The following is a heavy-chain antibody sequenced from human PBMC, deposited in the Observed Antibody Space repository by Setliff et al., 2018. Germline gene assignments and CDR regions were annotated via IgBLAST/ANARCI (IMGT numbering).Heavy chain of an antibody. CDR1: GGSISSDSHY. D-gene: IGHD1-1*01. CDR3: VREGYSEYFQD. V-gene: IGHV4-61*02. CDR2: IYISGST. J-gene: IGHJ1*01. Sequence: SETLSLTCTVSGGSISSDSHYWGWIRQPAGKGLEWIGRIYISGSTIYNPSLKSRVTVSIDTSKNQFSLTLSSVTAADTAVYYCVREGYSEYFQDWGRGTLVTVSS.